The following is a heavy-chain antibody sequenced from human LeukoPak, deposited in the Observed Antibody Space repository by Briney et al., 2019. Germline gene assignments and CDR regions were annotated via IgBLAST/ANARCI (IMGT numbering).Heavy chain of an antibody. J-gene: IGHJ4*02. Sequence: SETLSLTCTVSGGSISSSSYYWGWIRQPPGKGLEWIGSIYYSGSTYYNPSLKSRVTISVDTSKDQFSLKLSSVTAADTAVYCCARPSGVRGYFDYWGQGTLVTVSS. CDR2: IYYSGST. V-gene: IGHV4-39*07. D-gene: IGHD2-8*01. CDR3: ARPSGVRGYFDY. CDR1: GGSISSSSYY.